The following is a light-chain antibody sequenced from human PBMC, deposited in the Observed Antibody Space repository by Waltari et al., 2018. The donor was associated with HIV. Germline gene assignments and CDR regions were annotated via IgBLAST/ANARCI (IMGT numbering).Light chain of an antibody. J-gene: IGLJ2*01. V-gene: IGLV2-14*01. CDR3: TSYKSSYTLV. CDR2: EVT. CDR1: SSDFGFYNY. Sequence: QSALTQPASVSGSPGQSITIPCTGSSSDFGFYNYVSWYQQVPGKVPKVIIYEVTSRPSGVCARFSGSSTGNTAPLTHSGLQAGGEADYYCTSYKSSYTLVFGGGAKVTVL.